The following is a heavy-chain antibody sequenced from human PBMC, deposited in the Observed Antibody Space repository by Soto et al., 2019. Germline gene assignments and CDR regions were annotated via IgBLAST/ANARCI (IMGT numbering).Heavy chain of an antibody. Sequence: QLQLQESGSGLVKPSQTLSLTCAVSGGSISSGGYSWSWIRQPPGKGLEWIGYIYHSGSTYYNPSLRSLVTIPVYGSKNQFSLKLRSVTAADTAVYYCASYRWIQPRIDYWGQGTLCTVSS. D-gene: IGHD5-18*01. CDR2: IYHSGST. CDR1: GGSISSGGYS. CDR3: ASYRWIQPRIDY. J-gene: IGHJ4*02. V-gene: IGHV4-30-2*01.